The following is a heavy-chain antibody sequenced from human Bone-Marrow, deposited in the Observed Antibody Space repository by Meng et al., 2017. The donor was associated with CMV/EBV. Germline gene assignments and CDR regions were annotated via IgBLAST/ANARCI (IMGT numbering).Heavy chain of an antibody. V-gene: IGHV3-33*03. CDR3: AKGLWSGYPYYFDF. CDR2: MWSDGSNK. Sequence: GGSLRLSCAASGFTFSDYGMHWVRQGPGKGLEWVATMWSDGSNKKYADSVKGRFTISRDNSKNTLYLQMNSLRAEDTAIYYCAKGLWSGYPYYFDFWSQGTLVTVSS. CDR1: GFTFSDYG. J-gene: IGHJ4*02. D-gene: IGHD3-3*01.